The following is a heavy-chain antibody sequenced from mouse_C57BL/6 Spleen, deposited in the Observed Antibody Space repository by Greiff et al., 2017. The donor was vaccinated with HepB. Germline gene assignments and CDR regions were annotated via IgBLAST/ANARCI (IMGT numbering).Heavy chain of an antibody. V-gene: IGHV14-3*01. CDR1: GFNIKNTY. Sequence: EVQLQQSVAELVRPGASVKLSCTASGFNIKNTYMHWVKQRPEQGLEWIGRIDPANGNTKYAPKFQGKATITEDTSSNTAYLQLSSLTSEDTAIYYWVPYDYDGPWFAYWGQGTLVTVSA. CDR2: IDPANGNT. J-gene: IGHJ3*01. CDR3: VPYDYDGPWFAY. D-gene: IGHD2-4*01.